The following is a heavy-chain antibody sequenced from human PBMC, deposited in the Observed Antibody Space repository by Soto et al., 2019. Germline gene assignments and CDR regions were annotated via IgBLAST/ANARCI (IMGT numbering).Heavy chain of an antibody. J-gene: IGHJ6*02. Sequence: ASVKVSCKTSGYTFTNFGLSWVRQAPGQGLEWMGWISANSGNTGYAQKFQGRVTMTRNTSISTAYMELSSLRSEGTAVYYCVRVLSWASYYDFWSGYYNYYYYGMDVWGQGTTVTVSS. D-gene: IGHD3-3*01. CDR3: VRVLSWASYYDFWSGYYNYYYYGMDV. CDR1: GYTFTNFG. V-gene: IGHV1-8*01. CDR2: ISANSGNT.